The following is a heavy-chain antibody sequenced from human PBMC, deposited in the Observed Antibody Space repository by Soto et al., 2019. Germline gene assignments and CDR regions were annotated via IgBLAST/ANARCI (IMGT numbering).Heavy chain of an antibody. Sequence: TLSLTCPVPGGASSRGDYDWRRIRQPPGKGLEWIGYIYYSGSTYYNPSLKSRVTIPVDTSKNQFSLKLSCVTAADTAVYYCARASQWLVLRYWGQGTLVTVPS. CDR2: IYYSGST. CDR3: ARASQWLVLRY. V-gene: IGHV4-30-4*01. CDR1: GGASSRGDYD. D-gene: IGHD6-19*01. J-gene: IGHJ4*02.